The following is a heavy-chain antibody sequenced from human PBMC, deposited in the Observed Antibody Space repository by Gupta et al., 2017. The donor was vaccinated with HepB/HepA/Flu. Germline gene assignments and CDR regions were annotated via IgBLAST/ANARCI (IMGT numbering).Heavy chain of an antibody. CDR3: ARGPYYYDSSGYYYSLAFDI. CDR1: GGSFSGYF. J-gene: IGHJ3*02. D-gene: IGHD3-22*01. CDR2: INRSGST. Sequence: QVQLQLWGAGLLKPSETLSLTCAVYGGSFSGYFWSWIRQPPGKGLEWIGEINRSGSTNYNPSLKSRVTISVDTSKNQFSLKLSSVTAADTAVYYCARGPYYYDSSGYYYSLAFDIWGQGTMVTGSS. V-gene: IGHV4-34*01.